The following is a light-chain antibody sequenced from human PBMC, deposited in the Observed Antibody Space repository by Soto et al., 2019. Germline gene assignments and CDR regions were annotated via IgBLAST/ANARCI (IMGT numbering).Light chain of an antibody. V-gene: IGKV3D-15*01. CDR2: DAS. CDR1: QSVDND. Sequence: EIVMTQSPATLSVSPGDRATLSCRASQSVDNDLAWYQQKPGQPPRLLIYDASTRATGIPARFSGSQSGTEFTLTISSLLSEDFAVYYCQQYGSSVGGTFGGGTKVEIK. J-gene: IGKJ4*01. CDR3: QQYGSSVGGT.